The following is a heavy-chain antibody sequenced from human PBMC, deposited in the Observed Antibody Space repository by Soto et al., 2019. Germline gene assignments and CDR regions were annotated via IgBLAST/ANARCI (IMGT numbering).Heavy chain of an antibody. CDR3: AESWGELLRFDI. V-gene: IGHV1-8*01. Sequence: GDSVKVSCKASGYTFTSYDINWVRQATGQGLEWMGWMNPNSGNTGYAQKFQGRVTMTRNTSISTAYMELSSLRSEDTAVYYCAESWGELLRFDIWGQGTMVTVSS. D-gene: IGHD1-26*01. J-gene: IGHJ3*02. CDR1: GYTFTSYD. CDR2: MNPNSGNT.